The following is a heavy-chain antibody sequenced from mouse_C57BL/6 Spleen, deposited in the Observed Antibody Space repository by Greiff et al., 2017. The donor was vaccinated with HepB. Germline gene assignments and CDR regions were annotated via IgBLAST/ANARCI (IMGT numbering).Heavy chain of an antibody. D-gene: IGHD4-1*01. Sequence: VQLQQSGPELVKPGASVKISCKASGYTFTDYYMNWVKQSHGKSLEWIGDINPNNGGTSYNQKFKGKATFTVDKTSSTAYMELRSLTSADSAVYYWARHMGRWYFDVWGTGTTVTVSS. CDR1: GYTFTDYY. V-gene: IGHV1-26*01. J-gene: IGHJ1*03. CDR2: INPNNGGT. CDR3: ARHMGRWYFDV.